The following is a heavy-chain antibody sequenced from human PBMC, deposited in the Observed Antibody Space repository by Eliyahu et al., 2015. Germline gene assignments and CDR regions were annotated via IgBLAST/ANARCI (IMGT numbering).Heavy chain of an antibody. CDR2: IYYSGST. D-gene: IGHD6-19*01. V-gene: IGHV4-59*08. CDR1: GXSISSYY. CDR3: ASLSAVAGLGLYFQH. J-gene: IGHJ1*01. Sequence: QVQLQESSPGLVKPSETLSLTCTVSGXSISSYYWSWIRPPPGKGLEXIGYIYYSGSTNYNPSLKXRVTISVDTSKNQFSLKLSSVTAADTAVYYCASLSAVAGLGLYFQHWGQGTLVTVSS.